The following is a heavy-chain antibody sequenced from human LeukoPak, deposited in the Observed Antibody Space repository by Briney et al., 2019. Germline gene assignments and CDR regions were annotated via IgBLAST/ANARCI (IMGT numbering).Heavy chain of an antibody. V-gene: IGHV1-8*01. CDR1: GYTFTSYD. Sequence: ASVTVSCKASGYTFTSYDINWVRQATGQGLEWMGWMNPNSGNTGYAQKFQGRVTMTRDTSISTAYMELSSLRSEDTAVYYCARGVAVAGTGFDYWGQGTLVTVSS. CDR3: ARGVAVAGTGFDY. D-gene: IGHD6-19*01. CDR2: MNPNSGNT. J-gene: IGHJ4*02.